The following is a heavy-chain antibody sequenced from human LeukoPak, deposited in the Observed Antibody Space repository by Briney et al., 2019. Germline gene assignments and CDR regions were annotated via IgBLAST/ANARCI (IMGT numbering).Heavy chain of an antibody. CDR3: ARDRGSSGLCI. CDR2: ISSSSSYI. V-gene: IGHV3-21*01. Sequence: GRSLRLSCATSGFTFSSYGFHWVRQAPGKGLEWVSSISSSSSYIYYADSVKGRFTISRDNAKNSLYLQMNSLRAEDTAVYYCARDRGSSGLCIWGQGTMVTVSS. CDR1: GFTFSSYG. J-gene: IGHJ3*02. D-gene: IGHD6-19*01.